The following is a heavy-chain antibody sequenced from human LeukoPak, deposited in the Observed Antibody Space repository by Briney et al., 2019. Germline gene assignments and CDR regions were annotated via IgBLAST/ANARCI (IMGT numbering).Heavy chain of an antibody. Sequence: GGSLRLSCAASGFTFSSYPMTWVRQALGKGPEWVSFISDSGGITYYADSVKGRFTISRDNSKNTLYLQMNSLRAEDTAVYYCAKNTQYSGYYDCWGQGTLVAVSS. J-gene: IGHJ4*02. CDR3: AKNTQYSGYYDC. CDR2: ISDSGGIT. CDR1: GFTFSSYP. V-gene: IGHV3-23*01. D-gene: IGHD6-6*01.